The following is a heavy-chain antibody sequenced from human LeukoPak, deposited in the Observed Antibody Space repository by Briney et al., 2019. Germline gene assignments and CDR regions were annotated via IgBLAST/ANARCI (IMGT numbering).Heavy chain of an antibody. D-gene: IGHD3-3*01. Sequence: GGSLRLSCAASGFTFSSYSMNWVRQAPGKGLEWVSYISSSSSTIYYADSVKGRFTISRDNAKNSLYLQMNSLRAEDTAVYYCARDRGTTYYDFWSGYYTWGQGTLVTVSS. CDR2: ISSSSSTI. J-gene: IGHJ5*02. V-gene: IGHV3-48*04. CDR3: ARDRGTTYYDFWSGYYT. CDR1: GFTFSSYS.